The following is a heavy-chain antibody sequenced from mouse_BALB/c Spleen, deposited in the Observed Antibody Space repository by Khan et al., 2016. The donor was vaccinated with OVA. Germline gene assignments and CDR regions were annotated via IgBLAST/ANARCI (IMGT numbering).Heavy chain of an antibody. CDR2: IWSAGST. CDR1: GFSLTNYS. D-gene: IGHD2-4*01. V-gene: IGHV2-2*02. Sequence: QVQLKESGPGLVQPSQSLSITCTVSGFSLTNYSLHWVRQSPGKGLEWLGVIWSAGSTDYNAAFISRLTIRKDNSRSQVFFKMTSLQPNDPAIYDCARRGYDYGRGALFAYWGQGTLVTVSA. J-gene: IGHJ3*01. CDR3: ARRGYDYGRGALFAY.